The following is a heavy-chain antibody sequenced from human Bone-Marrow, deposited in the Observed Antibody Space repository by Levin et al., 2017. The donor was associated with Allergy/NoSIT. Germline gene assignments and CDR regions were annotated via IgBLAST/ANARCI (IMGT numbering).Heavy chain of an antibody. J-gene: IGHJ5*02. V-gene: IGHV3-23*01. CDR1: GFTFSNYA. D-gene: IGHD2-21*01. Sequence: HPGGSLRLSCAASGFTFSNYAMSWVRQAPGKGLEWVSAMSASGAKAYYEDSVNGRFTISRDNSKNTLYLQMNSLRAEDTAVYSCAKDIRVGSDSYGWFDPWGQGTLVTVSS. CDR3: AKDIRVGSDSYGWFDP. CDR2: MSASGAKA.